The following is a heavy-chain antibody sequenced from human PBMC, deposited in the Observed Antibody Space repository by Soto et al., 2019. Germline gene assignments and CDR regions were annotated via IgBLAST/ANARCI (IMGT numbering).Heavy chain of an antibody. Sequence: QVQLQESGPGLVKPSETLSLTCTVSGGSVSSGSYYWSWIRQPPGKGLEWIGYIYYSGSTNYNPSLKSRVTISVDTSKNQFALKLSSVTAADTAVYYGARVGWEDDSSGSFDYWGQGTLVTVSS. D-gene: IGHD3-22*01. CDR1: GGSVSSGSYY. CDR2: IYYSGST. V-gene: IGHV4-61*01. CDR3: ARVGWEDDSSGSFDY. J-gene: IGHJ4*02.